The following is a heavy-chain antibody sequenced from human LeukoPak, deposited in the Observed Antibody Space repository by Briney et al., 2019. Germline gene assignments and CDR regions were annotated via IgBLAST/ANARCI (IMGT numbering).Heavy chain of an antibody. D-gene: IGHD3-10*01. CDR2: MNLDGSVT. CDR1: GFTFSASW. J-gene: IGHJ4*02. Sequence: GGSLRLSCEASGFTFSASWMYWVRQPPGEGMVWVSRMNLDGSVTSYADSVVGRFTISRDNAKNTLYLQMDSVRADDTAIYYCARDSHLSRLSDYWGQGTPVTVSS. CDR3: ARDSHLSRLSDY. V-gene: IGHV3-74*01.